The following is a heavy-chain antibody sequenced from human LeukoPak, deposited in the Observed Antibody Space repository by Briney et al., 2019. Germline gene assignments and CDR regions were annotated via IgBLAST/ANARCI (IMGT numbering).Heavy chain of an antibody. V-gene: IGHV3-7*01. CDR1: GFTFSTYW. CDR3: ARVSKTLGGDCSFDY. CDR2: MTPDGSEN. Sequence: GGSLRLSCAASGFTFSTYWMSWVRQAPGKGLEWVAYMTPDGSENYYVDSVKGRFTISRDNAKNSLYLQMNSLRAEDTAVYYCARVSKTLGGDCSFDYWGQGTLVAVCS. D-gene: IGHD2-21*02. J-gene: IGHJ4*02.